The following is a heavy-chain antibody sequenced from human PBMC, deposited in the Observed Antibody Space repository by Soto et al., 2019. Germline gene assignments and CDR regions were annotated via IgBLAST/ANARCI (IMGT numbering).Heavy chain of an antibody. Sequence: GGSLRLSCAASGFSFGSYALNWVRQAPGEGQEWVSTISGSNGKTFYADSVKGRFSISRDTSQSTLSLQMNSLRADGTAMYYCARWSYLDYWGQGTRVTVSS. J-gene: IGHJ4*02. D-gene: IGHD3-3*01. V-gene: IGHV3-23*01. CDR1: GFSFGSYA. CDR2: ISGSNGKT. CDR3: ARWSYLDY.